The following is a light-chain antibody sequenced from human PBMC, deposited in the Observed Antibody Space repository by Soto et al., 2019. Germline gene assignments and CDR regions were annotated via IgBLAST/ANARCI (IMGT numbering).Light chain of an antibody. Sequence: EIVMTQSPATLSVSPGERATLSCRASQSVSSNLAWYQQKPGQAPRLLIYGASTRATGIPARFSGSGSGTEFTLTISSLQSEDLAVYYCQQYSNWPPWTFGPGTKVDIK. CDR3: QQYSNWPPWT. J-gene: IGKJ1*01. CDR2: GAS. CDR1: QSVSSN. V-gene: IGKV3-15*01.